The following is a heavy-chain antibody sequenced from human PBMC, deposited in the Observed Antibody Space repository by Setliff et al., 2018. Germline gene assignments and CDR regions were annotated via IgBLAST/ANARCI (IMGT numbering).Heavy chain of an antibody. Sequence: ASVKVSCKASGYTFIRYYMYWERQAPGQGPAWMGTINPGGGSTSYAERFQDRITLTRNTSTSTIYMEMSSLTSEDTAMYYCARAGDAAAGRKGVFEYWGQGSLVTVSS. D-gene: IGHD6-13*01. CDR3: ARAGDAAAGRKGVFEY. V-gene: IGHV1-46*01. CDR2: INPGGGST. CDR1: GYTFIRYY. J-gene: IGHJ4*02.